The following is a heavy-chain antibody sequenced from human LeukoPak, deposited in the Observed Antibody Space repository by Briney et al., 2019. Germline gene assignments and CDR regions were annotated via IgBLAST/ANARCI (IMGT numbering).Heavy chain of an antibody. Sequence: GGALRLSCAASGFTFSNYWMTWVRQAPGKGLEWVAHIKEDGGEKHYVDPVKGRFTISRDNAKNTLYLQMNSLRAEDTAVYYCARDWTYVDDSSVWGQGTLVTVSS. CDR2: IKEDGGEK. CDR3: ARDWTYVDDSSV. J-gene: IGHJ4*02. V-gene: IGHV3-7*01. D-gene: IGHD3-22*01. CDR1: GFTFSNYW.